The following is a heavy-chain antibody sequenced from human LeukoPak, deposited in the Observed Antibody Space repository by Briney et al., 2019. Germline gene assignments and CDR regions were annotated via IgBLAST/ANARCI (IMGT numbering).Heavy chain of an antibody. Sequence: ASVKVSCKASGYTFISYGISWVRRAPGQGLEWMGWISAYNGNTNYAQKFQGRVTMTTDTSTSTAYMELRSLRSDDTAVYYCARDGHSNYYNYYYYMDVWGKGTTVTVFS. CDR1: GYTFISYG. CDR3: ARDGHSNYYNYYYYMDV. D-gene: IGHD4-11*01. V-gene: IGHV1-18*01. CDR2: ISAYNGNT. J-gene: IGHJ6*03.